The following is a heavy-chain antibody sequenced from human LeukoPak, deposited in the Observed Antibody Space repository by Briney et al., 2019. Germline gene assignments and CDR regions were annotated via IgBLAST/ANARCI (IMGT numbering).Heavy chain of an antibody. V-gene: IGHV4-61*02. CDR3: ARADSSSLTLDY. CDR2: IYTSGST. J-gene: IGHJ4*02. Sequence: SETLSLTCTVSGGSISSGSYYWSWNRQPAGKGLEWIGRIYTSGSTNYNPSLKSRVTISVDTSKNQFSLKLSSVTAADTAVYYCARADSSSLTLDYWGQGTLVTVSS. D-gene: IGHD6-6*01. CDR1: GGSISSGSYY.